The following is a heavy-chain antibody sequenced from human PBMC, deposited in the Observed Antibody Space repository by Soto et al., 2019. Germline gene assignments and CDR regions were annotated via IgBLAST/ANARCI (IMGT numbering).Heavy chain of an antibody. CDR2: ISSNSAYI. D-gene: IGHD6-13*01. CDR1: GFTFSSYA. CDR3: TRDASRDSSARGWFDP. V-gene: IGHV3-21*01. J-gene: IGHJ5*02. Sequence: PVGSLRLSCAASGFTFSSYAMHWVRQAPVKGLEWVSTISSNSAYIYYTDALRVRFTISRDNAKNSLHLQMNSLRAEDTAVYYCTRDASRDSSARGWFDPWGPGTLVTVSS.